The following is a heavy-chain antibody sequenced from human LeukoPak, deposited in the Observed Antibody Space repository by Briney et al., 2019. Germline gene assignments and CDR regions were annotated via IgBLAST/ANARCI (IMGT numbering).Heavy chain of an antibody. CDR2: IKQDGSEK. CDR1: GFTFSSYW. D-gene: IGHD6-13*01. Sequence: GGSLRLSCAATGFTFSSYWMSWVRQAPGNGLEWVANIKQDGSEKYYVDSVKGRFTISRDNAKNSLYLQMNSLRAEDTAVYYCARDRVIAAAGTGAFDIWGQGTMVTVSS. CDR3: ARDRVIAAAGTGAFDI. J-gene: IGHJ3*02. V-gene: IGHV3-7*01.